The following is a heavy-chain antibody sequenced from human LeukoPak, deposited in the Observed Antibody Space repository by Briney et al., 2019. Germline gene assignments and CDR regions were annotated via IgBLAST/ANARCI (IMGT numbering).Heavy chain of an antibody. CDR2: ISSDGNEK. J-gene: IGHJ4*02. Sequence: GRSLRLSCAASGFTFSSYPMHWVRQAPGKGLEWVAVISSDGNEKHYADPVKGRFTISRDNSKNTLYLQMNSLRTEDTAVYYCAREGSSGFYPYWGQGILVTVS. CDR3: AREGSSGFYPY. D-gene: IGHD3-22*01. CDR1: GFTFSSYP. V-gene: IGHV3-30*04.